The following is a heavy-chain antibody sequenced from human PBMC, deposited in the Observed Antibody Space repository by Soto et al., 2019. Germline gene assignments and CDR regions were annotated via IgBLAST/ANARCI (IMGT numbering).Heavy chain of an antibody. CDR2: ISYDGSNK. D-gene: IGHD6-13*01. J-gene: IGHJ5*02. V-gene: IGHV3-30*18. CDR3: AKDWTAAVGTPNWFDP. CDR1: GFTFSSYG. Sequence: PGGSLRLSCAASGFTFSSYGMHWVRQAPGKGLEWVAVISYDGSNKYYADSVKGRFTISRDNSKNTLYLQMNSLRAEDTAVYYCAKDWTAAVGTPNWFDPWGQGTLVTVSS.